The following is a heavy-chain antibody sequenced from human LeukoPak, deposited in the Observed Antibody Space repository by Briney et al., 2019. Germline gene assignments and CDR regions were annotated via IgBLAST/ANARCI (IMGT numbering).Heavy chain of an antibody. CDR2: INHSGST. CDR1: GGSFSGYY. D-gene: IGHD2-2*01. V-gene: IGHV4-34*01. J-gene: IGHJ5*02. CDR3: ARYRYCSSTSCYRGASMWFDP. Sequence: SETLSLTCAVYGGSFSGYYWSWIRQPPGKGLEWIGEINHSGSTNYNPSLKSRVTMSVDTSKNQFSLKLSSVTAADTAVYYCARYRYCSSTSCYRGASMWFDPWGQGTLVTVSS.